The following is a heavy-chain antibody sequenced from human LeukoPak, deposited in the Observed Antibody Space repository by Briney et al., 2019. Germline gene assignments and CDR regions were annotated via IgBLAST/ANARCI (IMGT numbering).Heavy chain of an antibody. D-gene: IGHD3-22*01. V-gene: IGHV3-23*01. CDR3: AKEPLGYDSSGYYYPDAFDI. CDR1: GFTFSSYG. J-gene: IGHJ3*02. Sequence: PGGSLRLSCAASGFTFSSYGMHWVRQAPGKGLEWVSAISGSGGSTYYADSVKGRFTISRDNSKNTLYLQMNSLRAEDTAVYYCAKEPLGYDSSGYYYPDAFDIWGQGTMVTVSS. CDR2: ISGSGGST.